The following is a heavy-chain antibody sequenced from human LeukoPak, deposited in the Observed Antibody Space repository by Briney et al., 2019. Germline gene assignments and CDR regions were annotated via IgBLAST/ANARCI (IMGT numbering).Heavy chain of an antibody. D-gene: IGHD3-22*01. J-gene: IGHJ4*02. CDR2: IYTSGST. V-gene: IGHV4-4*07. Sequence: PSETLSLTCTVSGGSISSYYWSWIRQPAGKGLEWIGRIYTSGSTNYNPSLKSRVTMSVDTSKNQFSLKLSSVTAADTAVYHCASGPVYYDSSGTDYWGQGTLVTVSS. CDR3: ASGPVYYDSSGTDY. CDR1: GGSISSYY.